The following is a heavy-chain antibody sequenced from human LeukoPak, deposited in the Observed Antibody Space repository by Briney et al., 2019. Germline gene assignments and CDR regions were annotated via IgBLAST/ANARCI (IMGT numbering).Heavy chain of an antibody. CDR3: ARDQRQWLVFRGMDY. J-gene: IGHJ4*02. Sequence: GGSLRLSCAASGFTFSDYYMSWIRQAPGKGPEWVSYISSSGSTIYYADSVKGRFTISRDNAKNSLYLQMNSLRAEDTAVYYCARDQRQWLVFRGMDYWGQGTLVTVSS. CDR1: GFTFSDYY. V-gene: IGHV3-11*01. D-gene: IGHD6-19*01. CDR2: ISSSGSTI.